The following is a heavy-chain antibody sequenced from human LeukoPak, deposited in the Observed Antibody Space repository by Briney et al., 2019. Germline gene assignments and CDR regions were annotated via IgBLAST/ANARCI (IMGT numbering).Heavy chain of an antibody. D-gene: IGHD5-12*01. CDR3: ARRLTATRALDY. V-gene: IGHV4-4*07. J-gene: IGHJ4*02. CDR2: IYTSGNT. CDR1: GGSISSYS. Sequence: PSETLSLTCTVSGGSISSYSWSWIRQPAGKGLEWIGRIYTSGNTNYNPSLRSRVTMSVDTSKNQFSLKLSSVTAADTAVYYCARRLTATRALDYWGQGTLVTVSS.